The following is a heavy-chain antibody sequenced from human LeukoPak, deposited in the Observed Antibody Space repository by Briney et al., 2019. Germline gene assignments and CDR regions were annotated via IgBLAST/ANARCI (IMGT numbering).Heavy chain of an antibody. CDR2: ISDNGGTT. V-gene: IGHV3-64D*09. J-gene: IGHJ5*02. Sequence: PGGSLRLSCSASGFIFSSYAMHWVRQAPGKGLEYVSSISDNGGTTYYADSVKGRFTISIDNSKNTLFLQMSSLRPEDTAVYFCVKDLRYYYGSGSYYLTWGQGSLVTVSS. D-gene: IGHD3-10*01. CDR3: VKDLRYYYGSGSYYLT. CDR1: GFIFSSYA.